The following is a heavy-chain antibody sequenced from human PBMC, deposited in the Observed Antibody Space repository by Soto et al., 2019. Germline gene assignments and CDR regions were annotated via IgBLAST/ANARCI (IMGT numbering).Heavy chain of an antibody. J-gene: IGHJ6*02. D-gene: IGHD3-9*01. CDR3: ARASVRGLRYFDWLLYYGMDV. CDR2: ISAYNGNT. Sequence: ASVKVSCKATGYTFTSYGISWVRQAPGQGLEWMGWISAYNGNTNYAQKLQGRVTMTTDTSTSTAYMELRSLRSDDTAVYYCARASVRGLRYFDWLLYYGMDVWGQGTTVTVS. V-gene: IGHV1-18*01. CDR1: GYTFTSYG.